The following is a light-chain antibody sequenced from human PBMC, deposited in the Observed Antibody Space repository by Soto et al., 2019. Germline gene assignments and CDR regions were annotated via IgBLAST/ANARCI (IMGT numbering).Light chain of an antibody. Sequence: EIVLTQSPGTLSLSPGERATLSCRASRSVSSSYLARYQQKPGQAPRLLIYGASSRATGIPDRFSGSGSGTDFTLTISRLEPGDFAVYYCQQFDTSPPSTFGQGTRLEIK. CDR2: GAS. V-gene: IGKV3-20*01. CDR3: QQFDTSPPST. J-gene: IGKJ5*01. CDR1: RSVSSSY.